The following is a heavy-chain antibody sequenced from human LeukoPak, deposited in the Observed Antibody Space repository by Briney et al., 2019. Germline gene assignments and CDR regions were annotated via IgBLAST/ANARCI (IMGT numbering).Heavy chain of an antibody. Sequence: GGSLRLSCAASGFTFSSYAMSWVRQAPGRGLEWVSTISTSGGFSYYADSVKGRFTISRGDSKNTVFLLLNSLRGEDTAIYYCATVRLGWGQGTLVTVSS. J-gene: IGHJ4*02. CDR2: ISTSGGFS. CDR1: GFTFSSYA. D-gene: IGHD6-6*01. CDR3: ATVRLG. V-gene: IGHV3-23*01.